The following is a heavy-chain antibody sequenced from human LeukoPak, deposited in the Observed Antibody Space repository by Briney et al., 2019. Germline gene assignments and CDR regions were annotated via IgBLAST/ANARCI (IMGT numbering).Heavy chain of an antibody. Sequence: SETPSLTCTVSDDSITIYYWSWIRQPPGKGLEWIGYIDHTGITNYNPSLNSRVTISRDTSKNHFSLELSSATAADTAVYYCARGISGSYYDYYYYYMDVWGKGTTVTVSS. CDR2: IDHTGIT. CDR3: ARGISGSYYDYYYYYMDV. J-gene: IGHJ6*03. D-gene: IGHD1-26*01. V-gene: IGHV4-59*01. CDR1: DDSITIYY.